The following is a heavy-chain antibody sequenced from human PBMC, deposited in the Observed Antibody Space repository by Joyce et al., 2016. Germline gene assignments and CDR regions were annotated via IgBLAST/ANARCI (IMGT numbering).Heavy chain of an antibody. CDR1: GGNFYDYT. CDR3: TRGRIEYSKTFNAYDI. Sequence: VQLVQSGAEVKKPGSSVKVSCKVSGGNFYDYTITWVRQAPGQGLEWMGRFLPIVGVANYARKFRGRVALTADKSTATAYLELNSLRLDDTAMFFCTRGRIEYSKTFNAYDIWGQGTMVTVSS. D-gene: IGHD2/OR15-2a*01. CDR2: FLPIVGVA. V-gene: IGHV1-69*04. J-gene: IGHJ3*02.